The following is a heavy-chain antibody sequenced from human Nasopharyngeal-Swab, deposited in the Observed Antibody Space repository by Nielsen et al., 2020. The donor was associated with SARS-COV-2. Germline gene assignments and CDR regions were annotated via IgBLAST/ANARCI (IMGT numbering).Heavy chain of an antibody. Sequence: GESLKISCAASGFTFSSYAMSWVRQAPGKGLEWVSAISGSGGSTYYADSVKGRFTISRDNSKNTLYLQMNSLRAEDTAVYYCAKDLRGYSGSYFNWGQGTLVTVSP. CDR2: ISGSGGST. V-gene: IGHV3-23*01. CDR3: AKDLRGYSGSYFN. CDR1: GFTFSSYA. D-gene: IGHD1-26*01. J-gene: IGHJ4*02.